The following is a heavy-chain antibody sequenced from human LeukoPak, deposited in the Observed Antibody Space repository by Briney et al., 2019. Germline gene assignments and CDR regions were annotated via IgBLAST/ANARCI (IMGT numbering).Heavy chain of an antibody. CDR2: IYPGDSDT. D-gene: IGHD6-19*01. CDR3: ARHHSGWSQAGY. J-gene: IGHJ4*02. Sequence: GESLKISCKGSGYSFTTYWIGWVRQMPGKGLEWMGIIYPGDSDTRYGPSFQGQVTISAAKSISTAYLQWNSLKDSDTAMYYCARHHSGWSQAGYWGQGTLVTVSS. CDR1: GYSFTTYW. V-gene: IGHV5-51*01.